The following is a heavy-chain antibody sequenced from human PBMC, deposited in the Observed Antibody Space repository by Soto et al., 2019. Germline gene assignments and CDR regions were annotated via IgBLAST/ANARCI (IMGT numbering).Heavy chain of an antibody. Sequence: GGSLRLSCAASGFTFSNYAMTWVRQAPGKGLEWVSTITNSGRSTYYADSVKGRFTISRDNSKNTLYLKMNSLRAEDTAVYFCAKRPASLICFDYWGQGALVTVSS. J-gene: IGHJ4*02. D-gene: IGHD3-10*01. CDR1: GFTFSNYA. CDR2: ITNSGRST. CDR3: AKRPASLICFDY. V-gene: IGHV3-23*01.